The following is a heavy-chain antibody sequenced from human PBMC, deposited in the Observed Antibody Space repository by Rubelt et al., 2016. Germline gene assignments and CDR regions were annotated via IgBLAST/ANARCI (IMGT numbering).Heavy chain of an antibody. V-gene: IGHV3-23*01. D-gene: IGHD4-17*01. CDR2: ISGSGGST. J-gene: IGHJ4*02. CDR1: GFTFSSYA. Sequence: EVQLLESGGGLVQPGGSLRLSCAASGFTFSSYAMSWVRQAPGKGLEWVSAISGSGGSTDYADSVKGRFTISRDNSKNTLYLQRNSLRAEDTAGYYCAKVPIRTVTSTFDYWGQGTLVTVSS. CDR3: AKVPIRTVTSTFDY.